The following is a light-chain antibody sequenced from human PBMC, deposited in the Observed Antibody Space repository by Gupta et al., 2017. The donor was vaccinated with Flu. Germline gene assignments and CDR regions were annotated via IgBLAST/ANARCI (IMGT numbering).Light chain of an antibody. Sequence: QSALTQPPSASGSPGQSVTISCTGTSSDVGGYNYVSWFQQHPGKAPKVVMYEVSRRPSGVPDRFSGSKSGKMASLTVYGLQGEDEAEYYCSSSEGRHIPEVFGTGAKVTVL. CDR2: EVS. CDR3: SSSEGRHIPEV. J-gene: IGLJ1*01. CDR1: SSDVGGYNY. V-gene: IGLV2-8*01.